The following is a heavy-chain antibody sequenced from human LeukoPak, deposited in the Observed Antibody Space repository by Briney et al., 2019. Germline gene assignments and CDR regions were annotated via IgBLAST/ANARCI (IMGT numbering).Heavy chain of an antibody. Sequence: SETLSLTCTVSGYSLTRGSYWAWIRPPPGKGLEWIANIYHSGSTYYNPSLKSRVTISVDTSKNQFSLKLSSVTAADTAVYYCARRFGDPFDYWGQGTLVTVSS. CDR3: ARRFGDPFDY. D-gene: IGHD3-10*01. CDR1: GYSLTRGSY. CDR2: IYHSGST. V-gene: IGHV4-38-2*02. J-gene: IGHJ4*02.